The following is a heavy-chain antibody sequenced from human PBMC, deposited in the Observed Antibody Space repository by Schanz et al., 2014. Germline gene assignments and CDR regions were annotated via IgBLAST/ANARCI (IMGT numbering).Heavy chain of an antibody. J-gene: IGHJ4*02. V-gene: IGHV3-23*04. CDR3: VKTDAGWRFDY. CDR2: ISDRGDGT. CDR1: GITFSRHA. Sequence: EVQLVESGGGLVQPGGSLRLSCAASGITFSRHAMSWVRQAPGKGLEWVSGISDRGDGTNYGDSVRGRFTISRDNSRNTVYLQMNNVGVDDTATYYCVKTDAGWRFDYWGQGTLVIVSS. D-gene: IGHD6-19*01.